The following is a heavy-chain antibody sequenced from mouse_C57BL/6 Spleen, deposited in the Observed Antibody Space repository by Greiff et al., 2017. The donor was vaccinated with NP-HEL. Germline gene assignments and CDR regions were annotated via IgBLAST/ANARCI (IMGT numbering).Heavy chain of an antibody. D-gene: IGHD1-1*01. CDR1: GFTFNTYA. J-gene: IGHJ4*01. Sequence: DVQLVESGGGLVQPKGSLKLSCAASGFTFNTYAMHWVRQAPGKGVEWVARIRSKSSNYATYYADSVKDRFTISRDDSQSMLYLQMNNLKTEGTAMYYCLKGRSYYAMDYWGQGTSVTVSS. CDR2: IRSKSSNYAT. CDR3: LKGRSYYAMDY. V-gene: IGHV10-3*01.